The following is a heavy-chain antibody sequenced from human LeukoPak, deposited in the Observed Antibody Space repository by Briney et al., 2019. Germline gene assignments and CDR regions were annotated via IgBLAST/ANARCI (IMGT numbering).Heavy chain of an antibody. CDR2: INHSGST. Sequence: SETLSLTCAVYGGSFSGYYWSWIRQPPGKGLEWIGEINHSGSTNYNPSLKSRVTISVGTSKNQFSLKLSSVTAADTAVYYCARGSRACSSTSCYKAYFDYWGQGTLVTVSS. V-gene: IGHV4-34*01. J-gene: IGHJ4*02. CDR3: ARGSRACSSTSCYKAYFDY. CDR1: GGSFSGYY. D-gene: IGHD2-2*02.